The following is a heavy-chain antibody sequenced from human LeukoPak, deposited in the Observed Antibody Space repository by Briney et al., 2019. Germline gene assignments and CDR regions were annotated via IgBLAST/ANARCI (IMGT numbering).Heavy chain of an antibody. J-gene: IGHJ4*02. CDR2: IYHSGIT. CDR3: ASIASYGSGSFPFDY. CDR1: GYSISSGYY. V-gene: IGHV4-38-2*02. Sequence: SETLSLTCTVSGYSISSGYYWGWIRQPPGKGLEWIGSIYHSGITYYNPSLKSRVTISVDTSKNQFSLKLSSVTAADTAVYYCASIASYGSGSFPFDYWGQGTLVTVSS. D-gene: IGHD3-10*01.